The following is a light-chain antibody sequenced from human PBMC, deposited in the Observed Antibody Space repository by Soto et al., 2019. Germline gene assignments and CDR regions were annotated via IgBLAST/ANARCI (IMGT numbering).Light chain of an antibody. CDR3: SSSTSNSTLVV. CDR1: SSDGGGYNY. Sequence: QSALTQPASVSGSPGQSIIISCTGTSSDGGGYNYVSWYQQHPGKAPKLMIYDVSNRPSGVSNRFSGSKSGNTASLTISGLQAEDEADYYCSSSTSNSTLVVFGGGTKLTVL. CDR2: DVS. V-gene: IGLV2-14*01. J-gene: IGLJ2*01.